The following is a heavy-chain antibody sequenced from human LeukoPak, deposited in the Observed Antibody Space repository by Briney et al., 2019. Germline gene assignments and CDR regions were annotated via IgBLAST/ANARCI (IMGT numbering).Heavy chain of an antibody. Sequence: GGSLRLSCAASGFTFRKYWLHWVRQAPGKGLEWVSVIYSGGSTYYADSVKGRFTISRDNSKNTLYLQMNSLRAEDTAVYYCARSLSYYDILTGYYPYYFDYWGQGTLVTVSS. CDR2: IYSGGST. CDR1: GFTFRKYW. V-gene: IGHV3-66*01. J-gene: IGHJ4*02. CDR3: ARSLSYYDILTGYYPYYFDY. D-gene: IGHD3-9*01.